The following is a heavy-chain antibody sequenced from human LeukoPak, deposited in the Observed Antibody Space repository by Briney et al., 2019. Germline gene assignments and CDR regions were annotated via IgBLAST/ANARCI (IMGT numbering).Heavy chain of an antibody. Sequence: ASVKISCKASGYTFTDYYMHWVQQAPGKGLEWMRRVDPEDGETIYAEKFQGRVTITADTSTDTAYMELSSLRSEDTAVYYCATRNHYYYMHVWGKGTTVTVSS. CDR3: ATRNHYYYMHV. J-gene: IGHJ6*03. CDR2: VDPEDGET. CDR1: GYTFTDYY. D-gene: IGHD1-14*01. V-gene: IGHV1-69-2*01.